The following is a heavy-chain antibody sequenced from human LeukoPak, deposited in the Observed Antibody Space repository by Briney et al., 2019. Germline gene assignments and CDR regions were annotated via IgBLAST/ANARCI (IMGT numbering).Heavy chain of an antibody. V-gene: IGHV3-48*03. Sequence: GGSLGLSCAASGFTFSSYEMNWDRQAPGKGLEWVSYISSSGSTIYYADSVKGRFTISRDNAKNSLYLQMNSLRAEDTAVYYCARDGPVACSSTSCYADYFDYWGQGTLVTVSS. CDR3: ARDGPVACSSTSCYADYFDY. CDR1: GFTFSSYE. CDR2: ISSSGSTI. J-gene: IGHJ4*02. D-gene: IGHD2-2*01.